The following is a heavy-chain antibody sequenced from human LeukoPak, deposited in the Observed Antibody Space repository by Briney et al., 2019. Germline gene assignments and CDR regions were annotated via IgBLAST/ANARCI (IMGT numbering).Heavy chain of an antibody. D-gene: IGHD5-12*01. CDR1: GFTFSSSG. J-gene: IGHJ4*02. Sequence: PGRSLRLSCAASGFTFSSSGMHWVRQAPGEGLERVAVVADDGTNNTYADSVKGRFTISRDNSKNTLYLQMNSLRAEDTAVYYCAKGECEDIVTIFDYWGQGSLVTVPA. V-gene: IGHV3-30*18. CDR3: AKGECEDIVTIFDY. CDR2: VADDGTNN.